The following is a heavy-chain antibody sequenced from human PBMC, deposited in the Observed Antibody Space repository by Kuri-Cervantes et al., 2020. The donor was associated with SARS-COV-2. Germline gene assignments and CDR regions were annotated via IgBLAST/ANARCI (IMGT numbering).Heavy chain of an antibody. Sequence: ASVKVSCKASGYTFTSYGISWVRQAPGQGLEWMGWISAYNGNTNYAQKLQGRVTMTTGTSTSTAYMELRSLRSDDTAVYYCARSIAVAEYYYYYYYMDVRGKGTTVTVSS. J-gene: IGHJ6*03. CDR1: GYTFTSYG. V-gene: IGHV1-18*01. D-gene: IGHD6-19*01. CDR3: ARSIAVAEYYYYYYYMDV. CDR2: ISAYNGNT.